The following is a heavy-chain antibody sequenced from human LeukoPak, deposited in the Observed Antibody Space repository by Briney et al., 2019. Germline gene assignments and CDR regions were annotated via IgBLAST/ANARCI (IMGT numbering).Heavy chain of an antibody. V-gene: IGHV3-33*01. CDR3: ARGTAGYHSSYFDY. J-gene: IGHJ4*02. D-gene: IGHD3-16*02. Sequence: GGSLRLSCAASGFTFSSYGMHWVRQAPGKGLEWVAVIWYDGSNKYYADSVKGRFTISRDNAENTLYLQMNSLRAEDTAVYYCARGTAGYHSSYFDYWGQGTLVTVSS. CDR2: IWYDGSNK. CDR1: GFTFSSYG.